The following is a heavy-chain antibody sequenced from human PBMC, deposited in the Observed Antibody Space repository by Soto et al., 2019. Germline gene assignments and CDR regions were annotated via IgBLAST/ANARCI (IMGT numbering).Heavy chain of an antibody. Sequence: GGSLRLSCVVSGFTFNTFAMTWVRQAPGKGLEWVSALSGSGSLSYYAGSVKGRFTISRDNSKNTLYLQMNNLRVDETAVYFCARDRGGALDSWGQGTLVTV. CDR3: ARDRGGALDS. D-gene: IGHD2-15*01. V-gene: IGHV3-23*01. J-gene: IGHJ4*02. CDR1: GFTFNTFA. CDR2: LSGSGSLS.